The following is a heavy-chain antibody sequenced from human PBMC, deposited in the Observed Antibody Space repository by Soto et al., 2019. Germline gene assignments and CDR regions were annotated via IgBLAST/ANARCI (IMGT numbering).Heavy chain of an antibody. CDR2: INPNSGGA. V-gene: IGHV1-2*02. CDR3: ARDGGVAYSSSSPPDNWFDP. Sequence: ASVKVSCKASGYTFTGYYMHWVRQAPGQGLEWMGWINPNSGGANYAQKFQGRVTMTRDTSISTAYMELSRLRSDDTAVYYCARDGGVAYSSSSPPDNWFDPWGQGTLVTVSS. D-gene: IGHD6-6*01. CDR1: GYTFTGYY. J-gene: IGHJ5*02.